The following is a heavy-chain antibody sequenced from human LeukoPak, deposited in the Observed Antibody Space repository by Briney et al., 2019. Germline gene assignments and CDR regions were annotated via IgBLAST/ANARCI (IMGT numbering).Heavy chain of an antibody. CDR2: INHSGST. V-gene: IGHV4-34*01. CDR1: GGSFSGYY. Sequence: SETLSLTCAVYGGSFSGYYWSWIRQPPGKGLEWIGKINHSGSTNYNPSLKSRVTISVDTSKNQFSLKLSSVTAADTAVYYCATQYYDFWSGYYREENWFDPWGQGTLVTVSS. J-gene: IGHJ5*02. D-gene: IGHD3-3*01. CDR3: ATQYYDFWSGYYREENWFDP.